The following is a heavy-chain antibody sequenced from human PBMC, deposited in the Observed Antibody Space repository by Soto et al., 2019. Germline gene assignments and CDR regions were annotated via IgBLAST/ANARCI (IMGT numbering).Heavy chain of an antibody. D-gene: IGHD5-18*01. CDR3: AREALDTAMVSRVWFDP. J-gene: IGHJ5*02. CDR1: GGTFSSYA. Sequence: ASVKVSCKASGGTFSSYAISWVRQAPGQGLEWMGGIIPIFGTANYAQKFQGRVTITADESTSTAYMELSSLRSEDTAVYYCAREALDTAMVSRVWFDPWGQGTLVTVSS. V-gene: IGHV1-69*13. CDR2: IIPIFGTA.